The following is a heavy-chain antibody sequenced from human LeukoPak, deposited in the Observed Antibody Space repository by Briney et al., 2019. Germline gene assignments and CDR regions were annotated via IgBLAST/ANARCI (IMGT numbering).Heavy chain of an antibody. CDR1: GGSISSYY. D-gene: IGHD3-10*01. CDR2: IYYSGST. J-gene: IGHJ4*02. V-gene: IGHV4-59*08. CDR3: ASNYYGSRSLDY. Sequence: SETLSLTCTVSGGSISSYYWSWIRQPPGKGLEWIGYIYYSGSTNYNPSLKSRFTISVDTSKNQFSLKLSSVTAADTSVYYCASNYYGSRSLDYWGQGNLVTVSS.